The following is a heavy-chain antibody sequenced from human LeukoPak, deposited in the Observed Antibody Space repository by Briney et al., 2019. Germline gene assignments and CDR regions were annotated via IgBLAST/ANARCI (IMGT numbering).Heavy chain of an antibody. V-gene: IGHV3-53*01. J-gene: IGHJ4*02. D-gene: IGHD1-26*01. CDR3: ARDYIDGATFADY. CDR1: GFTVSTNY. CDR2: IHIAGST. Sequence: HPGGSLRLSCAASGFTVSTNYMSWVRQAPGKGLEWVSVIHIAGSTYYADSVKGRFTISRDNSKNTLYLQMNSLRAEDTAVYYCARDYIDGATFADYWGQGTLVTVSS.